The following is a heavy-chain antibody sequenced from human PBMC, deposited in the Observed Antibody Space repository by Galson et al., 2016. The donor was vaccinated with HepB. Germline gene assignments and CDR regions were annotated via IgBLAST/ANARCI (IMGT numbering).Heavy chain of an antibody. D-gene: IGHD3-16*01. Sequence: SCKASGYTFSSYVMHWVRQAPGQRLEWMGWINAGNGDTKYSQKFQGRVTFTSDTSASTAYMQLSSVRSEDTAVYFCARDSEIVNFGWGSLVAFDIWGQGTMVTVSS. J-gene: IGHJ3*02. CDR3: ARDSEIVNFGWGSLVAFDI. CDR2: INAGNGDT. CDR1: GYTFSSYV. V-gene: IGHV1-3*01.